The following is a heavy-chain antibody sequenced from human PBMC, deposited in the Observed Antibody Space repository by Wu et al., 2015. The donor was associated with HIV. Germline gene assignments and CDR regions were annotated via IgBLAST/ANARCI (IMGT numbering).Heavy chain of an antibody. D-gene: IGHD6-19*01. Sequence: LVQSGVEVKKPGASVKVSCKASGYSFSDYHVHWVRQAPGQGLEWMGWINQNSGGATYAQKFQGRVAMTRDTSISTAFMELSRLRFDDTAIYYCARAHRPVADALELDYWGQGTLVIVS. V-gene: IGHV1-2*02. J-gene: IGHJ4*02. CDR1: GYSFSDYH. CDR2: INQNSGGA. CDR3: ARAHRPVADALELDY.